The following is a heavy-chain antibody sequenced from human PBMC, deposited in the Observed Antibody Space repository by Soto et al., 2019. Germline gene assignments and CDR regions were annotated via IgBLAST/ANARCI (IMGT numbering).Heavy chain of an antibody. CDR3: ARVPGGYSSGWGPRPFDY. CDR2: INHSGST. J-gene: IGHJ4*02. CDR1: GGSFSGYY. V-gene: IGHV4-34*01. D-gene: IGHD6-19*01. Sequence: QVQLQQWGAGLLKPSETLSLTCAVYGGSFSGYYWSWIRQPPGKGLEWIGEINHSGSTNYNPSLKSRVTISVDTSKNQFSVKLSAVTAADTAVYYCARVPGGYSSGWGPRPFDYWGQGTLVTVSS.